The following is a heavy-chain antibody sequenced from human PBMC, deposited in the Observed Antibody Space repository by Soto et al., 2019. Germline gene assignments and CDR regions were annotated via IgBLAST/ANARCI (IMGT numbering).Heavy chain of an antibody. Sequence: SETLSLTCTVSGGSISSSSYYWGWIRQPPGKGLEWIGSIYYSGSTYYNPSLKSRVTISADTSKNQFSLKLSSVTAADTAVYYCARAYYDFWSGYLGAFEIWGQGTMVTVSS. CDR3: ARAYYDFWSGYLGAFEI. J-gene: IGHJ3*02. V-gene: IGHV4-39*01. CDR2: IYYSGST. CDR1: GGSISSSSYY. D-gene: IGHD3-3*01.